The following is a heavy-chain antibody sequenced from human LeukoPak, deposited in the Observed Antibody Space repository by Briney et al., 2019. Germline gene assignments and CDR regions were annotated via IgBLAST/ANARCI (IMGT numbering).Heavy chain of an antibody. CDR2: ISWNSGSI. D-gene: IGHD2-15*01. V-gene: IGHV3-9*01. CDR1: GFTFDDYA. Sequence: GGSLRLSCAASGFTFDDYAMHWVRQAPGKGLEWVSGISWNSGSIGYADSVKGRFTISRDNAKNSLYLQMNSLRAEDTALYYCAKDFIRLVSGGSCSFDFWGQGTLVTVPS. J-gene: IGHJ4*02. CDR3: AKDFIRLVSGGSCSFDF.